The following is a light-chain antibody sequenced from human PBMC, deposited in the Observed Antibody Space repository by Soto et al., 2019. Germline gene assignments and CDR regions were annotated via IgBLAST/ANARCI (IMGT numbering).Light chain of an antibody. J-gene: IGKJ1*01. CDR1: QSVSSSY. CDR2: GES. CDR3: QHEWA. Sequence: EIVLTQSPGTLSLSPGERATLSCRASQSVSSSYLAWYQQKPGQAPRLLIYGESSRSTGIPDRFSGSGSGTDFTRTISRLEPEDFAVYYCQHEWAFGQGTKVEIK. V-gene: IGKV3-20*01.